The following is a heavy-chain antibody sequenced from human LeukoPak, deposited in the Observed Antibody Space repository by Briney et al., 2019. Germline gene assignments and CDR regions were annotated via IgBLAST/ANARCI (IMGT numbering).Heavy chain of an antibody. CDR2: ISGSGGST. D-gene: IGHD2-2*01. CDR1: GFTFSSYA. CDR3: AKQVPAAMGYYFDY. Sequence: GGSLRLSCAASGFTFSSYAMSWVRQAPGKGLEWVSAISGSGGSTYYADSVKGRFTISRDNSKNTLYLQMNTLRADDTAVYYCAKQVPAAMGYYFDYWGQGTLVTVSS. V-gene: IGHV3-23*01. J-gene: IGHJ4*02.